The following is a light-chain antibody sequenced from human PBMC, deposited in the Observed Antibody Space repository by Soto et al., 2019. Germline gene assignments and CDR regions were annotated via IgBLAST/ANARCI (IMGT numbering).Light chain of an antibody. CDR3: QQRYNWPPIT. CDR2: DAS. V-gene: IGKV3-11*01. Sequence: EIVLTQSPATLFMSPGERATLSCRASQNVGTYLAWYQQKRGHAPRLLIYDASSRATGIPARFSGSGSGTDFTLTISSLEPDDFALYFCQQRYNWPPITFGGGTKVEIK. J-gene: IGKJ4*01. CDR1: QNVGTY.